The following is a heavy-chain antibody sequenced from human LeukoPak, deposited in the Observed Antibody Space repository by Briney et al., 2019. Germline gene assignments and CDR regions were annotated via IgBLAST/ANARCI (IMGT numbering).Heavy chain of an antibody. V-gene: IGHV3-23*01. Sequence: GGSLRLSCAASGFTFSSYAMSWVRQAPGKGLEWVSGISGSGGSAYYADSVKGRSTISRDNSINTLFLQMNSLRAEDSALYYCAKDRITATPYYFDFWGQGTLVTVSS. D-gene: IGHD1-20*01. CDR1: GFTFSSYA. CDR3: AKDRITATPYYFDF. CDR2: ISGSGGSA. J-gene: IGHJ4*02.